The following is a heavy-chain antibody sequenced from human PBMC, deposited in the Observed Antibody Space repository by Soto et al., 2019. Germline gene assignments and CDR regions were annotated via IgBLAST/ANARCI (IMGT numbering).Heavy chain of an antibody. J-gene: IGHJ3*02. V-gene: IGHV3-7*03. CDR1: GFTFSAYW. D-gene: IGHD3-22*01. Sequence: EVQLVESGGGLVQPGGSLRLSCAASGFTFSAYWMTWVRQTPGKGLEWVANIKQDGSDKYYVDSVKGRFTISRDNAKNSLYLQMNSLRDEDTAVYYCAGESDYYDTGGHYSSAFDIRVQGTMVTVSS. CDR2: IKQDGSDK. CDR3: AGESDYYDTGGHYSSAFDI.